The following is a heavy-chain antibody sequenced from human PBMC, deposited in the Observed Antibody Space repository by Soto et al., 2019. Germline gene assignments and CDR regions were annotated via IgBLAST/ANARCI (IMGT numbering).Heavy chain of an antibody. CDR2: IIPIFGTA. CDR3: ARRTGVYYYGMDV. J-gene: IGHJ6*02. CDR1: GDTFSSYA. V-gene: IGHV1-69*13. D-gene: IGHD3-10*01. Sequence: SVNLSCEACGDTFSSYASSWVRQAPRQGLEWMGGIIPIFGTANYAQKFQGRVTITADESTSTAYMELSSLRSEDTAVYYCARRTGVYYYGMDVWGQGTTVTVSS.